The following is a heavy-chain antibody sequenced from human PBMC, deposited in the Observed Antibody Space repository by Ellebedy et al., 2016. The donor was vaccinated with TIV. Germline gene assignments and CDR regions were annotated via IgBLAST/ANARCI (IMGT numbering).Heavy chain of an antibody. Sequence: ASVKVSXXASGYTFTSYGISWVRQAPGQGLEWMGWISAYNGNTNYAQKLQGRVTMTTDTSTSTAYMELRSLRSDDTAVYYCARSDLVPAAMLEYGMDVWGQGTTVTVSS. D-gene: IGHD2-2*01. CDR1: GYTFTSYG. J-gene: IGHJ6*02. CDR3: ARSDLVPAAMLEYGMDV. CDR2: ISAYNGNT. V-gene: IGHV1-18*01.